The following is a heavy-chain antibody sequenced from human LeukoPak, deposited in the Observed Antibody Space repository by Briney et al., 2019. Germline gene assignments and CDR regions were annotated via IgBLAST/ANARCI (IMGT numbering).Heavy chain of an antibody. V-gene: IGHV3-23*01. CDR3: AKGVYGYYYFDY. D-gene: IGHD5-18*01. CDR2: ISGSGGST. Sequence: GGSLRLSCAASGFTFSSYAMSCVRQAPGKGLEWVSAISGSGGSTYYADSVKGRFTISRDNSKNTLYLQMNSLRAEDTAVYYCAKGVYGYYYFDYWGQGTLVTVSS. J-gene: IGHJ4*02. CDR1: GFTFSSYA.